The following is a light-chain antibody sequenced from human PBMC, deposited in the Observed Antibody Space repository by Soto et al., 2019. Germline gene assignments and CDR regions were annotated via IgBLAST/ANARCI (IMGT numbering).Light chain of an antibody. CDR3: SSYMTNRTPV. CDR1: SGDVGRYDS. Sequence: QSVLTQPASVSGSPGQSLTISCTGTSGDVGRYDSVSWYKHRPGKVPELIIFSDRFSGSKSGNTASLTISGLQAEDEADYYCSSYMTNRTPVFGGGTKVTVL. J-gene: IGLJ2*01. V-gene: IGLV2-14*01.